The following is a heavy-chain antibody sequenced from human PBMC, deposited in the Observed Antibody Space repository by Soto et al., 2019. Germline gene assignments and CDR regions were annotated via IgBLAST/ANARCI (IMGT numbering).Heavy chain of an antibody. CDR3: ARAGSGSYYGMDV. CDR1: GGSISSYY. Sequence: SETLSLTCTVSGGSISSYYWSWIRQPPGKGLEWIGYIYYSGSTNYNPSLKSRVTISVDTSKNQFSLKLSSVTAADTAVYYCARAGSGSYYGMDVWGQGTTVTVSS. D-gene: IGHD3-10*01. V-gene: IGHV4-59*01. J-gene: IGHJ6*02. CDR2: IYYSGST.